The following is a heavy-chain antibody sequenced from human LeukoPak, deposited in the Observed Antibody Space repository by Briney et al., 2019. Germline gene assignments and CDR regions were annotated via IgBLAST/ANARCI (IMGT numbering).Heavy chain of an antibody. V-gene: IGHV3-64*01. Sequence: GGSLRLSCAASGFTFSSYAMHWVRQAPGKGLEYVSAISSNGSSTYYANSVKGRFTISRDNSKTTLYLQMGSLRAEDMAVYYCARVGYTSYYYYGMDVWGQGTTVTVSS. CDR3: ARVGYTSYYYYGMDV. J-gene: IGHJ6*02. CDR2: ISSNGSST. CDR1: GFTFSSYA. D-gene: IGHD6-13*01.